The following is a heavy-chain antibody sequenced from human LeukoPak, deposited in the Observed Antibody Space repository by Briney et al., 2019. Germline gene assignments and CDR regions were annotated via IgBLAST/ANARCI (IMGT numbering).Heavy chain of an antibody. Sequence: GASVKVSCKASGYTFTNYDINWVRQATGQGLEWMGWMNPNSGTTGYAQKFLGRVTITRNTSISTTYMELSSLRSEDTAVYYCARGRSPGTSMEYYYYMYVWGKGTRVTVSS. CDR1: GYTFTNYD. D-gene: IGHD1-1*01. CDR2: MNPNSGTT. V-gene: IGHV1-8*03. CDR3: ARGRSPGTSMEYYYYMYV. J-gene: IGHJ6*03.